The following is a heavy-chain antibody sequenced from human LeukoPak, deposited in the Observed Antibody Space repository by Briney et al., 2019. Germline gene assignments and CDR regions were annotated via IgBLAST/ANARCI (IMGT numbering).Heavy chain of an antibody. Sequence: PGGSLRLSCAASEFSVGSNYMTWVRQAPGKGLEWVSLIYSGGSTYYADSVKGRFTISRDNSKNTLYLQMGSLRAEDMAVYYCARYDCSGGSCYFDYWGQGTLVTVSS. CDR1: EFSVGSNY. J-gene: IGHJ4*02. V-gene: IGHV3-66*01. CDR2: IYSGGST. CDR3: ARYDCSGGSCYFDY. D-gene: IGHD2-15*01.